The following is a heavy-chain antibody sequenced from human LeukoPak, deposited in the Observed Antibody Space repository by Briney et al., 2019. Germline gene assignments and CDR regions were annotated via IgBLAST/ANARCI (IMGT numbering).Heavy chain of an antibody. Sequence: PAGSLRLSCAASGFTFSSYGMHWVRQAPGKGLEWVAVISRDGSNKYSADSVQGRFTISRDNYKNTLYLQMNSLRAEDTAVYYCAKSLYGSGSYWDPNFDYWGQGTLVTVSS. V-gene: IGHV3-30*18. J-gene: IGHJ4*02. CDR1: GFTFSSYG. D-gene: IGHD3-10*01. CDR3: AKSLYGSGSYWDPNFDY. CDR2: ISRDGSNK.